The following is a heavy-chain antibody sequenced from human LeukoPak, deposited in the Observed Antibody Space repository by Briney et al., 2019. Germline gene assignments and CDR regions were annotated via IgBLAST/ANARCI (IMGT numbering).Heavy chain of an antibody. CDR1: VFTFSIYE. CDR3: ARGFTMTLDY. D-gene: IGHD3-22*01. CDR2: ISSSGSTI. Sequence: PGGSLRLSCAASVFTFSIYEMKCVRHAPGKGLEGVSYISSSGSTIYYADSVKGRFTISRDNAKHSLYLQMNSLRAEDTALYYCARGFTMTLDYWGQGTLVTVSS. V-gene: IGHV3-48*03. J-gene: IGHJ4*02.